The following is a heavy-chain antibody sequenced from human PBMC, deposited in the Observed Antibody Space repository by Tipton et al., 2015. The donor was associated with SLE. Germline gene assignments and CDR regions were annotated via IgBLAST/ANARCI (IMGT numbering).Heavy chain of an antibody. CDR1: GGSISSYY. Sequence: TLSLTCTVSGGSISSYYWSWIRQPPGKGLEWIGYIYYSGSTNYNPSLKSRVTISVDRSKNQFSLKLSSVAAADTAVYYCARDRLTWAPFDYWGQGTLVTVSS. CDR2: IYYSGST. J-gene: IGHJ4*02. V-gene: IGHV4-59*12. CDR3: ARDRLTWAPFDY. D-gene: IGHD7-27*01.